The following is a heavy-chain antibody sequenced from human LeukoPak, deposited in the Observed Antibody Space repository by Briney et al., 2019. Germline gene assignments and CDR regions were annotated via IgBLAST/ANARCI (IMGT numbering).Heavy chain of an antibody. V-gene: IGHV3-48*01. CDR2: ISSSSSTI. CDR3: AKAVTYYDFWSGYPFDY. D-gene: IGHD3-3*01. J-gene: IGHJ4*02. CDR1: GFTFSSYS. Sequence: GGSLRLSCAASGFTFSSYSMNWVRQAPGRGLEWVSYISSSSSTIYYADSVKGRFTISRDNSKNTLYLQMNSLRAEDTAVYYCAKAVTYYDFWSGYPFDYWGQGTLVTVSS.